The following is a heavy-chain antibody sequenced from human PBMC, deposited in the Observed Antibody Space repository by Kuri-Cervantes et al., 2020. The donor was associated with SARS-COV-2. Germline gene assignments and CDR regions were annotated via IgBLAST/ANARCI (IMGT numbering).Heavy chain of an antibody. J-gene: IGHJ4*02. CDR2: ISGSGATT. D-gene: IGHD3-10*01. Sequence: GVLKISCAASGFTFSRYTMSWVRQAPGKGLEWVSSISGSGATTYYAPSVRGRVTISRDNSENTLSLQLNSLRAGDTALYFCAKASLRWFIADSWGQGTLVTVSS. CDR3: AKASLRWFIADS. CDR1: GFTFSRYT. V-gene: IGHV3-23*01.